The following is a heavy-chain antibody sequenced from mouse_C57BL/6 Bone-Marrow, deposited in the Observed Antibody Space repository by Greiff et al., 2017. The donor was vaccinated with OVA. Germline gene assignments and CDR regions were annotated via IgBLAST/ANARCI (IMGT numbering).Heavy chain of an antibody. Sequence: VMLVESGAELVKPGASVKISCKASGYAFSNYWMNWVKPRPGKGLEWIGQIYPGDGDITYNGKFKGKATLTADKSSSTAYMQFSSLTSEDSAVYFCARGAYWGQGTTLTVSS. CDR2: IYPGDGDI. J-gene: IGHJ2*01. V-gene: IGHV1-80*01. CDR3: ARGAY. CDR1: GYAFSNYW.